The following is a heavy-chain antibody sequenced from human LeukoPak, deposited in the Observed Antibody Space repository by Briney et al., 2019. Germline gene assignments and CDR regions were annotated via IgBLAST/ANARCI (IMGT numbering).Heavy chain of an antibody. CDR3: APGGFG. J-gene: IGHJ4*02. D-gene: IGHD3-16*01. CDR2: ISSSSSTI. CDR1: GFAFSSYS. Sequence: GGSLGLSCAASGFAFSSYSMNWVRQAPGKGLEWVSYISSSSSTIYYADSVKGRFTISRDNAKNSLYLQMNSLRAEDTAVYYCAPGGFGWGQGTLVTVSS. V-gene: IGHV3-48*04.